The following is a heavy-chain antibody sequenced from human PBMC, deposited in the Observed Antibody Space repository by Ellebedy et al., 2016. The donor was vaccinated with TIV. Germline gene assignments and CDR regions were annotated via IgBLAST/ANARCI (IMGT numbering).Heavy chain of an antibody. CDR1: GGSFSDYY. CDR2: INRSGST. V-gene: IGHV4-34*01. Sequence: MPSETLSLTCAVYGGSFSDYYWSWIRQPPGKGLEWIGEINRSGSTNYNPSLKSRVTISVDTSKNQFSLNLRSVTAADTAVYYCARHAMVGLIAAAGLDHFDYWGQGTLVTVSS. CDR3: ARHAMVGLIAAAGLDHFDY. D-gene: IGHD6-13*01. J-gene: IGHJ4*02.